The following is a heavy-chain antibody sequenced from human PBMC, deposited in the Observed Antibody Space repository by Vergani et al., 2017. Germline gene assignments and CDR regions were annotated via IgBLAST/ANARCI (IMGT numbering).Heavy chain of an antibody. Sequence: EVQLLESGGGLVQPGGSLRLTCAASEFTFSNYAMKWVRQAPGKGLEWVSSISSSSSYIYYADSVKGRFTISRDNAKNSLYLQMNSLRAEDTAVYYCARYLNYYGSGSYFNWFDPWGQGTLVTVSS. CDR3: ARYLNYYGSGSYFNWFDP. CDR2: ISSSSSYI. CDR1: EFTFSNYA. D-gene: IGHD3-10*01. J-gene: IGHJ5*02. V-gene: IGHV3-21*02.